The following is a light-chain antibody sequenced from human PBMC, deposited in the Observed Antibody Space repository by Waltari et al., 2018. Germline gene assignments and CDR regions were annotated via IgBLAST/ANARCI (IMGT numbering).Light chain of an antibody. V-gene: IGKV3-15*01. J-gene: IGKJ4*01. Sequence: EVVMTQSPAMASVSPGERAALFCRASQSVKSNVAWDQQKPGQAPRLLLYGASTRATGVPVRFSGSGSWTEFTLTISSLQSEDFAVYYCQQYDNWPPTFGGGAKVEIK. CDR3: QQYDNWPPT. CDR1: QSVKSN. CDR2: GAS.